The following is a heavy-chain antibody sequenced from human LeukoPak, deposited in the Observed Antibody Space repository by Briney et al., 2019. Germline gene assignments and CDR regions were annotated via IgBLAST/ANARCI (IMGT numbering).Heavy chain of an antibody. Sequence: GRPLSLSCAASGFTFSSYAMNWVRQAPGKGLEGVEVISYDGSNKYYAASGKGGFTISRDNPKNTLYLKMNSRGPEDRPVYSSAKDQTTASYGKDYWGQGTTVTVSS. CDR1: GFTFSSYA. V-gene: IGHV3-30*18. J-gene: IGHJ6*02. D-gene: IGHD4-17*01. CDR2: ISYDGSNK. CDR3: AKDQTTASYGKDY.